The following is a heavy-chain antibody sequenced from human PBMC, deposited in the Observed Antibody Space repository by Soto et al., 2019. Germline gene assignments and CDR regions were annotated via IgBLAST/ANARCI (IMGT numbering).Heavy chain of an antibody. J-gene: IGHJ4*02. D-gene: IGHD5-12*01. CDR1: GFTFSTYG. V-gene: IGHV3-23*01. CDR3: ARREGYGVVDY. CDR2: ISGSGGDT. Sequence: EVQLLESGGGLVQPGGSLRLSCAASGFTFSTYGMSWVRQAPGTGLEWVSGISGSGGDTYYADSVKGRFTISRDNYKNRRYLQMSILRAEDTAGVYCARREGYGVVDYWGPGTMVTGFS.